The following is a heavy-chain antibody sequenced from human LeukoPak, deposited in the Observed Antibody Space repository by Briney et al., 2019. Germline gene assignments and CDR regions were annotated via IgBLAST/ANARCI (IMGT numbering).Heavy chain of an antibody. V-gene: IGHV3-11*04. CDR1: GFTFSDYY. Sequence: GGSLRLSCAASGFTFSDYYMSWIRQAPGKGLEWVSYISSSGSTIYYADSVKGRFTISRDNAKNSLYLQMNSLRAEDTAVYYCAKDLAITRLGNYFDYWGQGTLVTVSS. J-gene: IGHJ4*02. D-gene: IGHD2-2*01. CDR2: ISSSGSTI. CDR3: AKDLAITRLGNYFDY.